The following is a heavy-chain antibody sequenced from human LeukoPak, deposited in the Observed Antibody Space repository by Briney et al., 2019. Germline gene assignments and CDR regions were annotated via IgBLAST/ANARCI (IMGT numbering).Heavy chain of an antibody. Sequence: GGSLRLSCAASGFTLDDYTMYWVRQAPGKGLECVSVISWDGGSTYYADSVKGRFTISRDNNKNSLYLQMNSLRTEDTALYYCAKGGRFLDYYFDYWGQGTLVTVSS. CDR3: AKGGRFLDYYFDY. CDR1: GFTLDDYT. D-gene: IGHD3-3*01. V-gene: IGHV3-43*01. J-gene: IGHJ4*02. CDR2: ISWDGGST.